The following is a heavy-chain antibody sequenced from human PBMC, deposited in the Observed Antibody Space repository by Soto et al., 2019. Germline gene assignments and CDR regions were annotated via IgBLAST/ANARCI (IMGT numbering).Heavy chain of an antibody. J-gene: IGHJ4*02. CDR3: TTQPLVVQEDY. D-gene: IGHD3-22*01. CDR2: IKSKTDGGTT. Sequence: GGSLRLSCAASGFTLSRYGMHWVRQAPGKGLEWVGRIKSKTDGGTTDYAAPVKGRFTISRDDSKNTLYLQMNSLKTEDTAVYYCTTQPLVVQEDYWGQGTLVTVSS. CDR1: GFTLSRYG. V-gene: IGHV3-15*01.